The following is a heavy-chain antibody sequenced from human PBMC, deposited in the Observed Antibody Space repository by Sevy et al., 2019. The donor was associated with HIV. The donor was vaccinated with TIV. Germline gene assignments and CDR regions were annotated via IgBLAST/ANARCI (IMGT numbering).Heavy chain of an antibody. V-gene: IGHV3-21*01. D-gene: IGHD3-3*01. CDR2: ISSSSSYI. Sequence: GGSLRLSCAASGFTFSSYSMNWVRQAPGKGLEWVSSISSSSSYIYYADSVKGRFTISRDNAKNSLYLQMNSLRAEDTAVYYCARDQASDYDFWSGYFPFYYYYGMDVWGQGTTVTVSS. CDR1: GFTFSSYS. CDR3: ARDQASDYDFWSGYFPFYYYYGMDV. J-gene: IGHJ6*02.